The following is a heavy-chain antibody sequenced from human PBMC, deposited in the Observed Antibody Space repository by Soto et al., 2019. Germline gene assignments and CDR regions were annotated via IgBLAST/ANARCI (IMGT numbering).Heavy chain of an antibody. CDR3: ARGSDYYDNSGYFH. D-gene: IGHD3-22*01. CDR1: GWSFSGFF. J-gene: IGHJ4*02. CDR2: INHSGRT. V-gene: IGHV4-34*01. Sequence: TSETLSLTCSVHGWSFSGFFWTWTRQSPGRGLEWIGEINHSGRTNLNPSLKSRVTISVDATKKHFSLNLSSVSATDAAVYYCARGSDYYDNSGYFHWGQGTLVTVPS.